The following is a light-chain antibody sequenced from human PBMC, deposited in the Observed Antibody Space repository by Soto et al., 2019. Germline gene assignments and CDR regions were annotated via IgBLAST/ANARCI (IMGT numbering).Light chain of an antibody. Sequence: EIGVTQSPATLSVSPGERATLSCRASQSISSNLAWYQQKPGQAPRLLIYDASTRATGIPARFSGSGSGTEFTLTISSLQSEDFAVYYCQQYYKWPPLTFGGGTKVEIK. CDR1: QSISSN. CDR3: QQYYKWPPLT. CDR2: DAS. V-gene: IGKV3-15*01. J-gene: IGKJ4*01.